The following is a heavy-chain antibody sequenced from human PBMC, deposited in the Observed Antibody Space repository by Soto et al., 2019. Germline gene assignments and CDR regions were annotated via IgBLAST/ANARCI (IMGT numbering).Heavy chain of an antibody. V-gene: IGHV1-69*18. D-gene: IGHD3-9*01. J-gene: IGHJ6*02. CDR3: ARAVVLTFTRFYDMDV. Sequence: QVQLVQSGAEVKTPGSSVKVSCKASGGTFSSYSINWVRQAPGQGLEWMGRLITMFGTTDYAQRFQGRVTFTADESTSTASMEVTNLTSEDTAVYYCARAVVLTFTRFYDMDVWGQGTTVTVSS. CDR2: LITMFGTT. CDR1: GGTFSSYS.